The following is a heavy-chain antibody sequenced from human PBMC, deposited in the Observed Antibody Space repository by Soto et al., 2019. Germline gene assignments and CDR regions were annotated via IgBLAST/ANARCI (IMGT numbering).Heavy chain of an antibody. CDR1: GGSFSGYY. V-gene: IGHV4-34*01. J-gene: IGHJ6*02. D-gene: IGHD3-10*01. Sequence: SETLSLTCAVYGGSFSGYYWSWIRQPPGKGLEWIGEINHSGSTNYNPSLKSRVTISVDTSKNQFSLKLSSVTAADTAVYYCARGRSQSGLSTTNYYGSGSYRYYGMDVWGQGTTVTVSS. CDR3: ARGRSQSGLSTTNYYGSGSYRYYGMDV. CDR2: INHSGST.